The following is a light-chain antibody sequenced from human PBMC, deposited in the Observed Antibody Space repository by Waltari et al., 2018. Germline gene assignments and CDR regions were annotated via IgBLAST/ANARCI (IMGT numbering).Light chain of an antibody. J-gene: IGLJ1*01. CDR1: SSDVGSYNL. V-gene: IGLV2-23*01. Sequence: QSALTQPASVSGSPGQSITISCTGTSSDVGSYNLVSWYQQHPGKAPKLMICEGSKRPSGVADRFSASKSVNTASLTISGIQAEDEADYYCCSYAGISTYVFGTGTYVTVL. CDR2: EGS. CDR3: CSYAGISTYV.